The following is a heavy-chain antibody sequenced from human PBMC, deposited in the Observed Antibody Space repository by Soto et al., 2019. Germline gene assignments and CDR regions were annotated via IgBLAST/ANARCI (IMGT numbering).Heavy chain of an antibody. Sequence: QVQLVESGGGVVQPGRSLRLSCAASGFTFSTYGMHWVRQAPGKGLEWVAVISYDGKHKYYADSLKGRFTISRDNSKNTLYLQMNSLRAEDTAVYYCAKGAVLDLWSGYYTLFDYWGQGTLVTVSS. D-gene: IGHD3-3*01. V-gene: IGHV3-30*18. CDR2: ISYDGKHK. CDR3: AKGAVLDLWSGYYTLFDY. J-gene: IGHJ4*02. CDR1: GFTFSTYG.